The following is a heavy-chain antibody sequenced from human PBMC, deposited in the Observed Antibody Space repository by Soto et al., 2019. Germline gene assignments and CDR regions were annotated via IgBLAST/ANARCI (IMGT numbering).Heavy chain of an antibody. CDR2: ISGSGGST. J-gene: IGHJ6*02. D-gene: IGHD3-3*01. Sequence: EVQLLESGGGLVQPGGSLRLSCADSEFTFSSYAMSWVRQAPGKGLEWVSAISGSGGSTYYADSVKGRFTISRDNSKNTLYLQMNSLRAEDTAVYYCAKGGYHFWSALIVSGYYYYGMDVWGQGTTVTVSS. CDR1: EFTFSSYA. CDR3: AKGGYHFWSALIVSGYYYYGMDV. V-gene: IGHV3-23*01.